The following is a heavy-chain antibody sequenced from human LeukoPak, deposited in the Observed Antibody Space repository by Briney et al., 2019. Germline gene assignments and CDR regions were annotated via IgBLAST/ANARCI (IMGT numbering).Heavy chain of an antibody. V-gene: IGHV3-23*01. CDR3: ARVRYCSSTSCYSGYFDY. CDR2: ISGSGGST. J-gene: IGHJ4*02. D-gene: IGHD2-2*02. CDR1: GFTFSSYA. Sequence: GGSLRLSCAASGFTFSSYAMSWVRQAPGKGLEWVSAISGSGGSTYYADSVKGRFTISRDNSKNTLYLQMNNLRAEDTAVYYCARVRYCSSTSCYSGYFDYWGQGTLVTVSS.